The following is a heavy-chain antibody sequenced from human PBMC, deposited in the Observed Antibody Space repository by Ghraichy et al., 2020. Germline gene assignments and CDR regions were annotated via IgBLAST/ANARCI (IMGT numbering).Heavy chain of an antibody. Sequence: ASVKVSCKASGYTFTSYGISWVRQAPGQGLEWMGWISAYNGNTNYAQKLQGRVTMTTDTSTSTAYMELRSLRSDDTAVYYCARGSSPPDIVATIEFDYWGQGTLVTVSS. V-gene: IGHV1-18*01. CDR2: ISAYNGNT. CDR1: GYTFTSYG. CDR3: ARGSSPPDIVATIEFDY. D-gene: IGHD5-12*01. J-gene: IGHJ4*02.